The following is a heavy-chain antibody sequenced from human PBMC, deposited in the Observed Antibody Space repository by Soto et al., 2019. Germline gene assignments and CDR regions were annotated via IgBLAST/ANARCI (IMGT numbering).Heavy chain of an antibody. CDR2: IYYSGST. Sequence: SETLSLTCTVSGGSISSYYWSWIRQPPGKGLEWIGYIYYSGSTNYNPSLKSRVTISVDTSKNQFSLKLSSVTAADTAVYYCAREVPRYYYDSSGLDAFDIWGQGTMVTVSS. J-gene: IGHJ3*02. D-gene: IGHD3-22*01. V-gene: IGHV4-59*01. CDR1: GGSISSYY. CDR3: AREVPRYYYDSSGLDAFDI.